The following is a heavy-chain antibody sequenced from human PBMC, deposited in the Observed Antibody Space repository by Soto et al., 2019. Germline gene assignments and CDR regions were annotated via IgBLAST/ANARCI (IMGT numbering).Heavy chain of an antibody. J-gene: IGHJ6*02. CDR3: ASFKDQLLSRYYYYYGMDV. CDR1: GFTFSSYA. D-gene: IGHD2-2*01. Sequence: PGGSLSLSCAASGFTFSSYAMSWVRQAPGKGLEWVSAISGSGGSTYYADSVKGRFTISSNYYKNTSHLQMNSLRAEDTAVYYCASFKDQLLSRYYYYYGMDVWGQGTTVTVSS. V-gene: IGHV3-23*01. CDR2: ISGSGGST.